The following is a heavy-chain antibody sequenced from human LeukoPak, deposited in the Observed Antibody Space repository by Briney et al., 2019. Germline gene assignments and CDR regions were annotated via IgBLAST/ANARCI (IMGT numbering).Heavy chain of an antibody. V-gene: IGHV3-66*02. Sequence: GGSLGLSCAASGFTVSSNYMSWVRQAPGKGLEGVSSIYSGGSIYYADSVKGRFTISRDISKNMLYLQMNSLRAEDTAVYYCARAYYYDSRGAFDIWGQGTMVTVSS. J-gene: IGHJ3*02. CDR3: ARAYYYDSRGAFDI. CDR1: GFTVSSNY. CDR2: IYSGGSI. D-gene: IGHD3-22*01.